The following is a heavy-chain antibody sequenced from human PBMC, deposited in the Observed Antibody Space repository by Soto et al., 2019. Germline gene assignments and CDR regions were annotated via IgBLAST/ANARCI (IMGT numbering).Heavy chain of an antibody. CDR3: ARSLSTIAARPDY. V-gene: IGHV1-2*02. D-gene: IGHD6-6*01. CDR1: GYTFTGYY. J-gene: IGHJ4*02. Sequence: QVQLVQSGAEVTKPGASVKVSCKASGYTFTGYYLHWVRQAPGQGLEGMGWSNPNSGGTHYPQKLQGSLTMTRDTSISTAYMELSRLTSDETDVDYCARSLSTIAARPDYWGQGTLVTVSS. CDR2: SNPNSGGT.